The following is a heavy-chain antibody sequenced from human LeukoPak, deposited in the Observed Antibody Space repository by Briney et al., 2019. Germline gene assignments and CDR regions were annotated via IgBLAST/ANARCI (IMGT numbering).Heavy chain of an antibody. Sequence: ASVKVSCKASGGTFSSYAISWVRQAPGQGLEWMGWISAYNGNTNYAQKLQGRVTMTTDTSTSTAYMELRSLRSDDTAVYYCARSTSITPYYYYGMDVWGQGTTVTVSS. CDR1: GGTFSSYA. J-gene: IGHJ6*02. V-gene: IGHV1-18*01. D-gene: IGHD3-10*01. CDR2: ISAYNGNT. CDR3: ARSTSITPYYYYGMDV.